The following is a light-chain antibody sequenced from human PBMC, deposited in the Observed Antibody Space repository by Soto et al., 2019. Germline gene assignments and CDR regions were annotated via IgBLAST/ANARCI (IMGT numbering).Light chain of an antibody. CDR3: CSYAGSSIPYV. CDR2: EVS. CDR1: SSDVGSYNL. V-gene: IGLV2-23*02. J-gene: IGLJ1*01. Sequence: SALNQPASVSGAPGQSITISCTGTSSDVGSYNLVSWYQQHPGKAPKLMIYEVSKRPSGVSNRFSGSKSGNTASLTISGLQAEDEADYYCCSYAGSSIPYVFGTGTKVTVL.